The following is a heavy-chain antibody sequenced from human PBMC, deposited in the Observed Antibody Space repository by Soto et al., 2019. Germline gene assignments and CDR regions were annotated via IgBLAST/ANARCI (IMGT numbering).Heavy chain of an antibody. V-gene: IGHV4-39*01. D-gene: IGHD3-9*01. CDR1: GGSISSSSYY. Sequence: QLQLQESGPGLVKPSETLSLTCTVSGGSISSSSYYWGWIRQPPGKGLEWIGSIYYSGSTYYNPSLKSRVTISVDTSKNQFSLKLSSVTAADTAVYYCARQRLNYDILTGYYPSSRIGPWGQGTLVTVSS. CDR3: ARQRLNYDILTGYYPSSRIGP. CDR2: IYYSGST. J-gene: IGHJ5*02.